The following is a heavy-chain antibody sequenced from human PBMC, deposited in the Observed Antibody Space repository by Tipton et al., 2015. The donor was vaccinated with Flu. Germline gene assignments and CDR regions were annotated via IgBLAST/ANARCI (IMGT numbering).Heavy chain of an antibody. D-gene: IGHD5-12*01. CDR3: ARTTRDIVDAFDV. Sequence: QSGAEVKKSGESLKISCKGSGYSFTSNYIGWVRQMPGKGLEWMGVIYPGDSETRYGPSFEGQVTITADRATSTVYLQWSSLKVADTAMYYWARTTRDIVDAFDVWGQGTMVAVSS. J-gene: IGHJ3*01. CDR2: IYPGDSET. CDR1: GYSFTSNY. V-gene: IGHV5-51*01.